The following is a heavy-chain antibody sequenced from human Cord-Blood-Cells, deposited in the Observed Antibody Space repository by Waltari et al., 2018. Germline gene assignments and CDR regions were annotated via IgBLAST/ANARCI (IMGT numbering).Heavy chain of an antibody. CDR1: GFTFSSSA. CDR2: NSGSGGST. J-gene: IGHJ3*02. V-gene: IGHV3-23*01. D-gene: IGHD1-1*01. Sequence: EVQLLESGGGLVQPGGSLRLSCAASGFTFSSSAMSWVRQAPGKGLEWVSANSGSGGSTYYADSVKGRFTISRDNSKNPLYLQMNSLRAEDTAVYYCAKEGTGWNDAFDIWGQGTMVTVSS. CDR3: AKEGTGWNDAFDI.